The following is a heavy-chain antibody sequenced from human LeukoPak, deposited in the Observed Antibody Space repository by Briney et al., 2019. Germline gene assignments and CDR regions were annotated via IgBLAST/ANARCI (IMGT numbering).Heavy chain of an antibody. Sequence: GESLKISCQGSGYSFSNNWISWVRQMPGKGLEWMGRIDPRDSYITYSPSFQGHVTISVDKSITTAYLQWSTLKASDTATYYCARHFNQYHDSGSYYSNYWYFDLWGRGTLVTV. D-gene: IGHD3-10*01. J-gene: IGHJ2*01. CDR1: GYSFSNNW. CDR2: IDPRDSYI. CDR3: ARHFNQYHDSGSYYSNYWYFDL. V-gene: IGHV5-10-1*01.